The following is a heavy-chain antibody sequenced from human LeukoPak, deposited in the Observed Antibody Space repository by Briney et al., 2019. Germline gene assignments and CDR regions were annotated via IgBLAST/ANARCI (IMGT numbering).Heavy chain of an antibody. CDR2: MNPNSGNT. V-gene: IGHV1-8*03. D-gene: IGHD3-3*01. CDR1: GYTFTSYD. CDR3: ARGYDFWSGYSYYYYYMDV. J-gene: IGHJ6*03. Sequence: ASVKVSCKASGYTFTSYDINWVRQATGQGLEWMGWMNPNSGNTGYAQKFQGRVTITRNTSISTAYMELSSLRSEDTAVYCCARGYDFWSGYSYYYYYMDVWGKGTTVTVSS.